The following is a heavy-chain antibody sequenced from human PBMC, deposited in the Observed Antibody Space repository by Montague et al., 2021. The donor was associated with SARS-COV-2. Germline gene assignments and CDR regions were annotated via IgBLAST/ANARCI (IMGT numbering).Heavy chain of an antibody. CDR2: INSDGSNT. V-gene: IGHV3-74*01. D-gene: IGHD3-10*01. J-gene: IGHJ3*01. CDR1: GFTLSSYW. Sequence: SLRLSCAASGFTLSSYWMHWVRQAPGKGLLWVSRINSDGSNTNYADSVKGRFTISRDNAKNTLYLQMISLRAEDTAVYYCARYYVSGNYGFDLWGQGTMVTVSS. CDR3: ARYYVSGNYGFDL.